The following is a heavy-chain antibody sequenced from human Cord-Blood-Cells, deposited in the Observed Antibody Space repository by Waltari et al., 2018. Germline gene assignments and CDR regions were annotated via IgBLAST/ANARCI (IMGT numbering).Heavy chain of an antibody. CDR3: ARAYCSSTSCDAFDI. CDR1: GGTFSSYA. V-gene: IGHV1-69*09. CDR2: SIPILGIA. D-gene: IGHD2-2*01. J-gene: IGHJ3*02. Sequence: QVQLVQSGAEVKKPGSSVKVSCKASGGTFSSYAISWVRQAPGQGLEWMGRSIPILGIANSAQKFQGRVTITADKSTSTAYRELSSLRSEDTAVYYCARAYCSSTSCDAFDIWGQGTMVTVSS.